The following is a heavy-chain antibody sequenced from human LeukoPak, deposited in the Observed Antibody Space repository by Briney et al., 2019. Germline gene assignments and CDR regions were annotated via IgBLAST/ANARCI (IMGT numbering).Heavy chain of an antibody. J-gene: IGHJ4*02. V-gene: IGHV3-7*03. CDR2: ISLDGSQK. Sequence: GGSLRLSCAASGFTFSNYWMAWVRQAPGKGPEWVANISLDGSQKYYVDSVKGRFAISRDNAKNSLYLQMNSLRAEDAAVYYCARDLSGDYLFDYRGQGTLVTVSS. D-gene: IGHD4-17*01. CDR1: GFTFSNYW. CDR3: ARDLSGDYLFDY.